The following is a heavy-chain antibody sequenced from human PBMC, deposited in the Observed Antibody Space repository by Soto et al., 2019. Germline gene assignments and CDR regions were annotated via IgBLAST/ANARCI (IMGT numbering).Heavy chain of an antibody. CDR3: AADATAWQQMVPSDY. D-gene: IGHD2-8*01. Sequence: RASVKVSCKASGFTFTSSAFQWVRQARGQRLEWIGWIAAGSGYTNYAQRFQDRVTLTRDMSTATTYMELSRLTSEDTAIYYCAADATAWQQMVPSDYWGQGTLVTVSS. V-gene: IGHV1-58*01. CDR2: IAAGSGYT. CDR1: GFTFTSSA. J-gene: IGHJ4*02.